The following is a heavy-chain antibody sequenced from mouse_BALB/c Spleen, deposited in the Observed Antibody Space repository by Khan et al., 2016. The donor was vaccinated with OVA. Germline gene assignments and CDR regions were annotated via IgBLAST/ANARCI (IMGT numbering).Heavy chain of an antibody. CDR2: IRSKSNNYAR. D-gene: IGHD1-1*01. CDR3: VGHAAVSSYYALDY. CDR1: GFTFNTYA. J-gene: IGHJ4*01. V-gene: IGHV10-1*02. Sequence: EVQLVESGGGLVQPKGSLKLSCAASGFTFNTYAMNWVRQGPGQGLEWVARIRSKSNNYARYYAASVQDLFTISIDDSQSMLSLLMNNLKTEDTARYYCVGHAAVSSYYALDYWGQGTSVTVSS.